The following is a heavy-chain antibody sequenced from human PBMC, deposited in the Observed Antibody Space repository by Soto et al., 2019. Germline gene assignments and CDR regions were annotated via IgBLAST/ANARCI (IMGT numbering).Heavy chain of an antibody. V-gene: IGHV1-2*04. Sequence: ASVKVSCKASGYTFIGYYIHWVRQAPGQGLEWMGWINPNSGGTNYAQKFQGWVTLTRDRSISTAYLELSRLKSDDTAVYYCARDSGYSTGCVDVWGQGTTVTVSS. CDR2: INPNSGGT. D-gene: IGHD6-19*01. CDR3: ARDSGYSTGCVDV. J-gene: IGHJ6*02. CDR1: GYTFIGYY.